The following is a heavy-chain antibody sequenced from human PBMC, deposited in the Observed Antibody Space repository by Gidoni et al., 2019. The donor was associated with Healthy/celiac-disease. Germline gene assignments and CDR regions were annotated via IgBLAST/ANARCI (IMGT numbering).Heavy chain of an antibody. Sequence: EVQLVESGGGLIQPGGSLSLSCAAAGFTVSSTYMSWVRQAPGKGLEWVSVIYSGGSTYYADSVKGRFTISRDNSKNTLYLQMNSLRAEDTAVYYCARHSIAAAGGAFDIWGQGTMVTVSS. V-gene: IGHV3-53*01. CDR1: GFTVSSTY. D-gene: IGHD6-13*01. J-gene: IGHJ3*02. CDR2: IYSGGST. CDR3: ARHSIAAAGGAFDI.